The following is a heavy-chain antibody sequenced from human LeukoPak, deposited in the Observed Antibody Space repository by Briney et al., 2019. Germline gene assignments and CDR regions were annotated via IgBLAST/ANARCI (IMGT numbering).Heavy chain of an antibody. Sequence: KPSETLSLTCTVSGGSVSSGSYYWSWIRQPPGKGLEWIGYIYYSGSTNYNPSLKSRVTISVDTSKNQFSLKLSSVTAADTAVYYCARDPFDFSQSTAYWYFDVWGRGTLVTVSS. V-gene: IGHV4-61*01. D-gene: IGHD3/OR15-3a*01. J-gene: IGHJ2*01. CDR1: GGSVSSGSYY. CDR3: ARDPFDFSQSTAYWYFDV. CDR2: IYYSGST.